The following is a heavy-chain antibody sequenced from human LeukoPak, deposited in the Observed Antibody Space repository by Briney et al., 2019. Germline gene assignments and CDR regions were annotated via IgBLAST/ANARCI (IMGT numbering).Heavy chain of an antibody. J-gene: IGHJ4*02. CDR1: GFTFSSYA. CDR2: ISGSGGST. CDR3: AKVPVPYSSGWAHFDY. Sequence: PGGSLRLSCAASGFTFSSYAMSWVRQAPGKGLEWVSAISGSGGSTYYADSVKGRFTISRDNSKNTLYLQTNSLRAEDTAVYYCAKVPVPYSSGWAHFDYWGQGTLVTVSS. V-gene: IGHV3-23*01. D-gene: IGHD6-19*01.